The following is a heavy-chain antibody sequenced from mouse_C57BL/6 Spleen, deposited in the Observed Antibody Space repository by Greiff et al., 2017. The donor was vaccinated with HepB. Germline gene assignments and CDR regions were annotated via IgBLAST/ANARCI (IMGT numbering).Heavy chain of an antibody. V-gene: IGHV1-52*01. CDR2: IDPSDSET. D-gene: IGHD2-2*01. J-gene: IGHJ1*03. CDR3: ARERNGYYWYFEG. Sequence: QVQLQQPGAELVRPGSSVKLSCKASGYTFTSYWMHWVKQRPIQGLEWIGNIDPSDSETHYNQKFKDKATMTVDKSSSTAYMQLSSLTSEDSAVYYCARERNGYYWYFEGWGTGITVTFAT. CDR1: GYTFTSYW.